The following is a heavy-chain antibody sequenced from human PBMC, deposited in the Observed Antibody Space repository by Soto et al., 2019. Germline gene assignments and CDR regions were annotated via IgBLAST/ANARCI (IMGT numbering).Heavy chain of an antibody. CDR2: ISSSSSYI. CDR3: ARVTGSSRMYYFDY. Sequence: EVQLVESGGGLVKPGGSLRLSCAASGFTFSSYSMNWVRQAPGKGLEWVSSISSSSSYIYYADSVKGRFTISRDNAKNSLDLQMNSLTAEDTAVYYCARVTGSSRMYYFDYWGQGTLVTVSS. V-gene: IGHV3-21*01. J-gene: IGHJ4*02. D-gene: IGHD6-19*01. CDR1: GFTFSSYS.